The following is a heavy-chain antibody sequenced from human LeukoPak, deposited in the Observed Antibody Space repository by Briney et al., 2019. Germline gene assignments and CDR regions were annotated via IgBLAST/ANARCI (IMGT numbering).Heavy chain of an antibody. Sequence: GASVKVSCKASGYTXTTYGINWVRQAPGQGLEWMGWISPYNRNYAEKLQGRVTMTTDTTTNTAYMELRSLRSDDTAVYYCARGGLVTPFDYWGQGTLVTVSS. CDR2: ISPYNR. CDR1: GYTXTTYG. D-gene: IGHD2-21*02. V-gene: IGHV1-18*01. CDR3: ARGGLVTPFDY. J-gene: IGHJ4*02.